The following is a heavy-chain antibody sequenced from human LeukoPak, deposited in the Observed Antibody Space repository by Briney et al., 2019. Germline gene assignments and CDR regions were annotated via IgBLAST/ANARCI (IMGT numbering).Heavy chain of an antibody. CDR3: ATYSSSNAREFQH. D-gene: IGHD2-2*01. Sequence: PGGSLRLSCAASGFTVNSNYVAWVRQAPGRGLEWVSVIYSGGSTYYADSVKGRFTISRDNSKNTLYLQMNSLGAEDTAVYYCATYSSSNAREFQHWGQGTLVTVSA. CDR1: GFTVNSNY. V-gene: IGHV3-53*01. J-gene: IGHJ1*01. CDR2: IYSGGST.